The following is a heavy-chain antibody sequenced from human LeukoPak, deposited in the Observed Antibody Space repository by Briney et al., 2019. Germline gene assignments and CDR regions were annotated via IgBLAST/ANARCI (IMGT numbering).Heavy chain of an antibody. Sequence: GGSLRLSCAASGFTFSSYAMSWVRQAPGKGLEWVSAISGSGGSTYYADSVKGRFTISRDNSKNTLYLQMNSLRAEDTAVYYCAKGQNYYGSGSSAAQFDYWGQGTLVTVSS. CDR2: ISGSGGST. V-gene: IGHV3-23*01. J-gene: IGHJ4*02. CDR1: GFTFSSYA. D-gene: IGHD3-10*01. CDR3: AKGQNYYGSGSSAAQFDY.